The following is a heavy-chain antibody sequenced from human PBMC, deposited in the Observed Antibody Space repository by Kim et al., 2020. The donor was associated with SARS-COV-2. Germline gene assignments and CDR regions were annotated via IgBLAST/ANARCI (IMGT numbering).Heavy chain of an antibody. CDR2: IYASGST. Sequence: SETLSLTCTVSGGSISTNYWGWIRQSAGKGLEWIGRIYASGSTDYNASLKSRVAMSVYTSKNQFSLELSSVTAADTAVYFCARGPPRADCGANCYLDYWGQGILVTVSA. J-gene: IGHJ4*02. D-gene: IGHD2-21*01. CDR3: ARGPPRADCGANCYLDY. V-gene: IGHV4-4*07. CDR1: GGSISTNY.